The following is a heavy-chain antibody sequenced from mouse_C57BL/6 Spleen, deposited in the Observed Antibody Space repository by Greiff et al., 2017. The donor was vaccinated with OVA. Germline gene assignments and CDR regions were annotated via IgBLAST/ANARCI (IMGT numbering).Heavy chain of an antibody. CDR2: IDPEDGDT. CDR3: TKGWLLDYAMDY. V-gene: IGHV14-1*01. J-gene: IGHJ4*01. CDR1: GFNIKDYY. D-gene: IGHD2-3*01. Sequence: EVKVVESGAELVRPGASVKLSCTASGFNIKDYYMHWVKQRPEQGLEWIGRIDPEDGDTEYAPKFQGKATMTADTSSNTAYLQLSSLTSEDTAVYYCTKGWLLDYAMDYWGQGTSVTVSS.